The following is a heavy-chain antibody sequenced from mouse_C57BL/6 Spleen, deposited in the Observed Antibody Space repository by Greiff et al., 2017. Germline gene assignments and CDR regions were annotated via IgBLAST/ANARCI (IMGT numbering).Heavy chain of an antibody. CDR1: GYTFTSYW. CDR3: ARRENDYDGFDY. D-gene: IGHD2-4*01. J-gene: IGHJ2*01. CDR2: IDPSDSYT. V-gene: IGHV1-69*01. Sequence: QVQLQQPGAELVMPGASVKLSCKASGYTFTSYWMHWVKQRPGQGLEWIGEIDPSDSYTNYNQKFKGKSTLTVDKSSSTAYMQLSSLTSEDSAVYYCARRENDYDGFDYWGQGTTLTVSS.